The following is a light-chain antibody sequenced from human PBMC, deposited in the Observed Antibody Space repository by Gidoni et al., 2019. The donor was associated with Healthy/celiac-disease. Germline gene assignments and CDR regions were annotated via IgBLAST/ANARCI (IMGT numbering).Light chain of an antibody. CDR2: TAS. CDR1: QSISSW. J-gene: IGKJ1*01. Sequence: DLQMTQSPSTLSASVGDRLTITCRASQSISSWLAWYQQKPGKAPKLLIYTASSLESGVPSRFSGSGSGTEFTLTISSLQPDDFATYYCQQYNSYSSTFXXXTKVEIK. CDR3: QQYNSYSST. V-gene: IGKV1-5*03.